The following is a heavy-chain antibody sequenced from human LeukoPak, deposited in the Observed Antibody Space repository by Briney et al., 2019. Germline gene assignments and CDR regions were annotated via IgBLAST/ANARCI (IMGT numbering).Heavy chain of an antibody. CDR2: IYYSGST. CDR3: ASSWYRAYYFDY. Sequence: SDSLSLTCTVSGVSISSVDPYWSWLRQPPGRGLEWIGYIYYSGSTYYNPSLKSRVTISVDTSKNQFSLKLSSVTAADTAVYYCASSWYRAYYFDYWGQGTLVTVSS. CDR1: GVSISSVDPY. V-gene: IGHV4-30-4*02. D-gene: IGHD6-13*01. J-gene: IGHJ4*02.